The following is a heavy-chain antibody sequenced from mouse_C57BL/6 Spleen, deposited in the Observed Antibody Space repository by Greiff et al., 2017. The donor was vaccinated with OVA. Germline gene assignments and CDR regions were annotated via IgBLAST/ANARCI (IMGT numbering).Heavy chain of an antibody. D-gene: IGHD1-1*01. CDR3: ARSGGFITTVVEYYFDY. J-gene: IGHJ2*01. CDR1: GYAFSSSW. Sequence: VQLVESGPELVKPGASVKISCKASGYAFSSSWMNWVKQRPGKGLEWIGRIYPGDGDTNYNGKFKGKATLTADKSSSTAYMQLSSLTSEDSAVYFCARSGGFITTVVEYYFDYWGQGTTLTVSS. V-gene: IGHV1-82*01. CDR2: IYPGDGDT.